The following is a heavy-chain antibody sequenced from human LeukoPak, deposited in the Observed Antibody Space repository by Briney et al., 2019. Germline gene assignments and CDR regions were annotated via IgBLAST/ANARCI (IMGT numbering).Heavy chain of an antibody. CDR1: GFSFSNYG. V-gene: IGHV3-33*06. CDR3: AKDRGGYYYYFDY. D-gene: IGHD3-22*01. J-gene: IGHJ4*02. CDR2: IWYDGSNK. Sequence: GRSLRLSXAASGFSFSNYGMHWVRQAPGKGLEWVAVIWYDGSNKYYADSVKGRFTISRDNSKNTLYLQMNSLRAEDTAVYYCAKDRGGYYYYFDYWGQGTLVTVSS.